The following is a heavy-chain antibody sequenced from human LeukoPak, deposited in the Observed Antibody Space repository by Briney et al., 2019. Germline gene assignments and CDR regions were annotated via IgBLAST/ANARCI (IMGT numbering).Heavy chain of an antibody. J-gene: IGHJ3*02. CDR2: MNPNSGNT. Sequence: ASVKVSCKASGYTFTSYDINWVRQATGQGLEWMGWMNPNSGNTGYAQKFQGRVTMTRNTSISTAYMELSSLRSEDTAVYYCARATFWSGYYRYDDAFDIWGQGTMVTVSS. CDR3: ARATFWSGYYRYDDAFDI. V-gene: IGHV1-8*01. CDR1: GYTFTSYD. D-gene: IGHD3-3*01.